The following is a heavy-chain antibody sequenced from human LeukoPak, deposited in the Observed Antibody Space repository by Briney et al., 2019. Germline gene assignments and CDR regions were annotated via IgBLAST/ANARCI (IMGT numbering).Heavy chain of an antibody. CDR1: XXXXSTSX. V-gene: IGHV1-58*02. D-gene: IGHD1-26*01. CDR3: AAERYSDGCCWFDP. J-gene: IGHJ5*02. CDR2: VLDNENP. Sequence: GTSVKVSXXXXXXXXSTSXIQWVRQARGQPLEWIGWVLDNENPRYTQKFQGRLTLTRGMSTSTAYMELSGLTSEDTAIYYCAAERYSDGCCWFDPWGQGTLVTVSS.